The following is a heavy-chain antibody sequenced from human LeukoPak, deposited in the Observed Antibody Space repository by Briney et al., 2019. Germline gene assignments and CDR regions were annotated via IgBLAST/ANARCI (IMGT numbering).Heavy chain of an antibody. CDR2: ISAYNGNT. J-gene: IGHJ4*02. V-gene: IGHV1-18*01. CDR1: GYTFTSYG. D-gene: IGHD1-26*01. CDR3: ARALRWEGATPLSSY. Sequence: ASVKVSCKASGYTFTSYGISWVRQAPGQGLEWMGWISAYNGNTNYAQKLQGRVTMTTDTSTSTAYMELRSLRSDDTAVYYCARALRWEGATPLSSYWGQGTLVTVSS.